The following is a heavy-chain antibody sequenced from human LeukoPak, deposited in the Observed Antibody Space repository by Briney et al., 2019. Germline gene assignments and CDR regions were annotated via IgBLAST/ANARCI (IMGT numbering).Heavy chain of an antibody. Sequence: GESLNISCKGSGYNFTSYWIAWVRQMPGRGLEWMGIIYPGDSDTRYSPSFQGQVIISADKSISTAYLQWSSLKASDTAIYYCATYSDTFYFDCWDQGTLVTVSS. D-gene: IGHD3-16*01. CDR3: ATYSDTFYFDC. CDR1: GYNFTSYW. V-gene: IGHV5-51*01. CDR2: IYPGDSDT. J-gene: IGHJ4*02.